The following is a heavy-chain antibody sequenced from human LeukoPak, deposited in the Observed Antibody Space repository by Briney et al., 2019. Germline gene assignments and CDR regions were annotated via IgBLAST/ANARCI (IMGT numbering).Heavy chain of an antibody. CDR3: ARDATRDYFDY. D-gene: IGHD2-15*01. J-gene: IGHJ4*02. CDR1: GFTVSSNY. V-gene: IGHV3-66*01. CDR2: IYSGGST. Sequence: PGGSLRLSCAASGFTVSSNYMSWVRQAPGKGLEWASVIYSGGSTYYADSVKGRFTISRDNSKNTLYLQMNSLRAEDTAVYYCARDATRDYFDYWGQGTLVTVSS.